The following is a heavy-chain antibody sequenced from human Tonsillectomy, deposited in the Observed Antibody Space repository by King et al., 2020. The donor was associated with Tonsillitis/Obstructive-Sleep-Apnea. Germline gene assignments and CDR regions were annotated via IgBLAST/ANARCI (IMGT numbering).Heavy chain of an antibody. CDR1: GYSFTSYW. J-gene: IGHJ4*02. Sequence: VQLVESGAEVKKPGESLKISCKGSGYSFTSYWIGWVRQMPGKGLEWRGIIYPGDSDTRYSPSFQGQVTISADKSISTAYLQWSSLKASDTAMYYCARREYYDSSGYYFDYWGQGTLVTVSS. CDR2: IYPGDSDT. D-gene: IGHD3-22*01. CDR3: ARREYYDSSGYYFDY. V-gene: IGHV5-51*01.